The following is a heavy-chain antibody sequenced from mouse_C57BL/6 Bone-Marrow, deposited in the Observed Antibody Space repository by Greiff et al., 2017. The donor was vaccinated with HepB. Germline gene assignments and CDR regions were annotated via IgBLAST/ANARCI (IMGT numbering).Heavy chain of an antibody. CDR2: IDPSDSYT. J-gene: IGHJ2*01. V-gene: IGHV1-69*01. CDR1: GYTFTSYW. Sequence: VQLQQPGAELVMPGASVKLSCKASGYTFTSYWMHWVKQRPGQGLEWIGEIDPSDSYTNYNQKFKGKSTLTADKSSSTAYMELRSLTSEDSAVYFCARTHYDYVDYWGQGTTLTVSS. D-gene: IGHD2-3*01. CDR3: ARTHYDYVDY.